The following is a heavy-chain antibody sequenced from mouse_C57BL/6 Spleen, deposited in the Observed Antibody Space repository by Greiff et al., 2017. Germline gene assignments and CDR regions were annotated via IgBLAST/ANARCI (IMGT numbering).Heavy chain of an antibody. CDR3: ARGTVWYAMDY. V-gene: IGHV1-4*01. CDR1: GYTFTSYT. D-gene: IGHD3-3*01. CDR2: INPSSGYT. J-gene: IGHJ4*01. Sequence: QVQLQQSGAELARPGASVKMSCKASGYTFTSYTMHWVNQRPGQGLEWIGYINPSSGYTKYNQKFKDKATLTADKSSSTAYMQLSSLTSEDSAVYYCARGTVWYAMDYWGQGTSVTVSS.